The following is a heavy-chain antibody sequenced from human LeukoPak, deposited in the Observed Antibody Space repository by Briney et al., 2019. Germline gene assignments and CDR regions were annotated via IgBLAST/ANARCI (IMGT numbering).Heavy chain of an antibody. V-gene: IGHV3-49*04. D-gene: IGHD6-25*01. CDR2: IRGKAYGETT. J-gene: IGHJ4*02. CDR1: GLSFGDYA. CDR3: AASSGLDY. Sequence: PGGSLRLSCSVSGLSFGDYALSWVRQAPGQGLEWIGYIRGKAYGETTEYAASVKGRFTISRDDSKRIAYLQMNRLTTEDTGVYYCAASSGLDYWGQGTLVTVSS.